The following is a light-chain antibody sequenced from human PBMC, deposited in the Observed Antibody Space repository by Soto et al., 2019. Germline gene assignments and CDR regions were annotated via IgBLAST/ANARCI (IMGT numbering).Light chain of an antibody. CDR3: QQYGSSPPFT. CDR1: QSIRSSY. V-gene: IGKV3-20*01. J-gene: IGKJ3*01. Sequence: EIALTQSPGTLSLSPGERVTLSCRASQSIRSSYLAWYQQKPGQAPRLLIYGASSSGTGIPDRFSGSGAGTDVTLTISRLEPEDFAVYYCQQYGSSPPFTFGPGTKVEIK. CDR2: GAS.